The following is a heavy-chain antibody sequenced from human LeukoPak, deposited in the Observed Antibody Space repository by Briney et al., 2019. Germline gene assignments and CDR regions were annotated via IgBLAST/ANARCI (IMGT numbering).Heavy chain of an antibody. J-gene: IGHJ4*02. Sequence: SETLSLTCTVSGGSISSYYWSWIRQPPGKGLEWIGYIYYSGSTNYNPSLKSRVTISVDTSKNQFSLKLSSATAADTAVYYCARDRMGGSGSYYFDYWGQGTLVTVSS. CDR1: GGSISSYY. CDR2: IYYSGST. V-gene: IGHV4-59*01. D-gene: IGHD3-10*01. CDR3: ARDRMGGSGSYYFDY.